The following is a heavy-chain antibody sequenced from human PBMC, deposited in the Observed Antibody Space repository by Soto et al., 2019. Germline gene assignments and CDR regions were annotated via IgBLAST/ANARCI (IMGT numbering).Heavy chain of an antibody. Sequence: LRLSCAASGFTFSSYAMSWVRQAPGKGLEWVSAISGSGGSTYYADSVKGRFTISRDNSKNTLYLQMNSLRAEDTAVYYCAKVERFGGYDPIYYYGMDVWGQGTTVTVSS. J-gene: IGHJ6*02. D-gene: IGHD5-12*01. V-gene: IGHV3-23*01. CDR2: ISGSGGST. CDR3: AKVERFGGYDPIYYYGMDV. CDR1: GFTFSSYA.